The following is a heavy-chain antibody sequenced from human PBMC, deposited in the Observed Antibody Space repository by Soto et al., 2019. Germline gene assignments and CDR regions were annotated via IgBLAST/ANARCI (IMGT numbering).Heavy chain of an antibody. Sequence: PVGSLRLSCAASGFTFSSYAMSWVRQAPGKGLEWVSAISGSGGSTYYADSVKGRFTISRDNSKNTLYLQMNSLRAEDTAVYYCASYCSGGSCYSNLNYYYYYYGMDVWGQGTTVTVSS. CDR1: GFTFSSYA. CDR2: ISGSGGST. V-gene: IGHV3-23*01. D-gene: IGHD2-15*01. J-gene: IGHJ6*02. CDR3: ASYCSGGSCYSNLNYYYYYYGMDV.